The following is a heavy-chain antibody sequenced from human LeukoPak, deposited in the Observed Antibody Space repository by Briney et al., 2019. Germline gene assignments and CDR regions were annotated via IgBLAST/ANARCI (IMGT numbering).Heavy chain of an antibody. CDR3: ARDLAANWFDL. CDR2: IYYSGST. V-gene: IGHV4-59*12. D-gene: IGHD6-25*01. J-gene: IGHJ5*02. Sequence: PSETLSLTCTVSGGSISSYYWSWMRQPPGKGLEWIGYIYYSGSTNYNPSLKSRVTISVDTSKNQFFLKLSSVTAADTAVYYCARDLAANWFDLWGQGTLVTVSS. CDR1: GGSISSYY.